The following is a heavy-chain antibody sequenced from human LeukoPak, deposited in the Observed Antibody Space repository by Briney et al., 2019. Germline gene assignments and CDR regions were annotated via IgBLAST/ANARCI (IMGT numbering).Heavy chain of an antibody. V-gene: IGHV3-48*04. Sequence: GGSLRFSCAASGFTFTSYTMNWVRQAPGKGMECVSSISSGSSSIYYADSVKGRFTISRDNAKNSLYLQMNSLRAEDTAVYYCARDPLGGVIDYWGQGTLVTVSS. CDR1: GFTFTSYT. CDR3: ARDPLGGVIDY. J-gene: IGHJ4*02. D-gene: IGHD2-8*02. CDR2: ISSGSSSI.